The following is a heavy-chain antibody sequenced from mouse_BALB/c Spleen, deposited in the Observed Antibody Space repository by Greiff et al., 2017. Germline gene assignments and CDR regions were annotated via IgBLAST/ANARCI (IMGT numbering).Heavy chain of an antibody. J-gene: IGHJ2*01. CDR1: GFNIKDTY. V-gene: IGHV14-3*02. D-gene: IGHD2-4*01. CDR2: IDPANGNT. Sequence: VQLQQSGAELVKPGASVKLSCTASGFNIKDTYMHWVKQRPEQGLEWIGRIDPANGNTKYDPKFQGKATITADTSSNTAYLQLSSLTSEDTAVYYCARMATMTLGDYWGQGTTLTVSS. CDR3: ARMATMTLGDY.